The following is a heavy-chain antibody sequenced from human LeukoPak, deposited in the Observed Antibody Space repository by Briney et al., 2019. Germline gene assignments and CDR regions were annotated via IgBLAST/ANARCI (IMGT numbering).Heavy chain of an antibody. D-gene: IGHD1-26*01. CDR1: GGCISSGGYS. J-gene: IGHJ4*02. CDR3: AREGAVGLSYFDS. Sequence: SQTLSLTCAVSGGCISSGGYSWSWIRQPPGKGLERIGYIYDSGSTYYNPSLKSRVTISLDRSKNQFSLKLTSVTAADTAVYYCAREGAVGLSYFDSWGQGALVTVSS. V-gene: IGHV4-30-2*01. CDR2: IYDSGST.